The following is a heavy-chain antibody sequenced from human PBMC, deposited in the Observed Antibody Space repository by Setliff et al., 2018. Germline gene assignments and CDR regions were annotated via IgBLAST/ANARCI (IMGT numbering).Heavy chain of an antibody. J-gene: IGHJ6*01. CDR1: GFTLSGYY. V-gene: IGHV3-30*02. Sequence: PGGSLRLSCVASGFTLSGYYMAWVRQSPGKGLEWVAFIRYDGYNKYYADSVQGRFTISRDNSKNTLFLQMDSLRDDDTAVYYCGKDSLEVVIALHGMDVWGQGTTVTVSS. CDR3: GKDSLEVVIALHGMDV. CDR2: IRYDGYNK. D-gene: IGHD2-21*01.